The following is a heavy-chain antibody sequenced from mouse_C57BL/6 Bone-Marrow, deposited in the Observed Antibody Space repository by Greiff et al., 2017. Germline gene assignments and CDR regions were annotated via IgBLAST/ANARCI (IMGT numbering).Heavy chain of an antibody. D-gene: IGHD2-2*01. CDR2: IYPGSGNT. V-gene: IGHV1-76*01. CDR3: ARTMVTTPWFAY. J-gene: IGHJ3*01. Sequence: QVQLQQSGAELVRPGASVKLSCKASGYTFTDYYINWVKQRPGQGLEWIARIYPGSGNTYYNEKFKGKATLTAEKSSSTAYMQLSSLTSEDSAVYFCARTMVTTPWFAYWGQGTLVTVSA. CDR1: GYTFTDYY.